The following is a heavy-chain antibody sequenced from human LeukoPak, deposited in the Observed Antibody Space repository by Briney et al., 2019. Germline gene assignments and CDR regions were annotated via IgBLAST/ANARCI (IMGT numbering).Heavy chain of an antibody. CDR3: LPHGSGSS. D-gene: IGHD3-10*01. V-gene: IGHV3-53*01. Sequence: GGSLRLSCAASGFTVSSNYMTWVRQNPRKGLEWVSAIVANGDTSTADPVKGRFSTFRDISRNTVYLQMTTLRVEDTAMYYCLPHGSGSSWGQGTLVTVSS. J-gene: IGHJ5*02. CDR2: IVANGDT. CDR1: GFTVSSNY.